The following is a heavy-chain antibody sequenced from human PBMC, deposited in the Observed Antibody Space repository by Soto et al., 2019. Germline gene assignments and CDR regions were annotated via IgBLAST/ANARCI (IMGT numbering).Heavy chain of an antibody. Sequence: SETLSLTCAVYGGSFSGYYWSWIRQPPRKGLEWIGEINHSGSTNYNPSLKSRVTISVDTSKNQFSLKLSSVTAADTAVYYCARGDILTGYYIDYYYYGMDVWGQGTTVT. V-gene: IGHV4-34*01. J-gene: IGHJ6*02. D-gene: IGHD3-9*01. CDR2: INHSGST. CDR3: ARGDILTGYYIDYYYYGMDV. CDR1: GGSFSGYY.